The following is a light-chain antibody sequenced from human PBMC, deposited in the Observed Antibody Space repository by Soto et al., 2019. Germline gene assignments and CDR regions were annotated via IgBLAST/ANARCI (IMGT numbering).Light chain of an antibody. CDR2: DVT. V-gene: IGLV2-14*03. Sequence: QSALTQPASVSGSPGQSITISCTGTSSDVGAYNYVSWYQQHPGKAPKLIIYDVTNRPSGVSGCFSGSKSGNTASLTISGLQAEDESDYYCISCTNSTSLPVLLGGGTKLPVL. J-gene: IGLJ2*01. CDR3: ISCTNSTSLPVL. CDR1: SSDVGAYNY.